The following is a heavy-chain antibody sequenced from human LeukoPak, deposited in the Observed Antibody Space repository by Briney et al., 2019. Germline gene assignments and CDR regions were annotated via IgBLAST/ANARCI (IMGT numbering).Heavy chain of an antibody. CDR3: ARGGRLGYCSGGSCSDFDY. J-gene: IGHJ4*02. CDR1: GFTFSSYG. V-gene: IGHV3-30*19. D-gene: IGHD2-15*01. Sequence: PGGSLRLSCAASGFTFSSYGMHWVRQAPGRGLEWVAVISYDGSNKYYADSVKGRFTISRDNFKNTLNLQMNSLRTEDTAVYYCARGGRLGYCSGGSCSDFDYWGQGTLVTVSS. CDR2: ISYDGSNK.